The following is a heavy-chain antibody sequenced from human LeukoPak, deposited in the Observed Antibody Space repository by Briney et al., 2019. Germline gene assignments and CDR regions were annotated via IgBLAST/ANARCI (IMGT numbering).Heavy chain of an antibody. CDR3: VRGVAASGTDY. CDR1: GFSFSSYW. CDR2: INSDGSGT. V-gene: IGHV3-74*01. Sequence: GGSLRLSCAASGFSFSSYWVHWLRQAPGKGLVWVSRINSDGSGTSHADSVKGRFTISSDNAKNTLYLQMNSLRAEDTAVYYCVRGVAASGTDYWGQGTLVTVSS. J-gene: IGHJ4*02. D-gene: IGHD6-13*01.